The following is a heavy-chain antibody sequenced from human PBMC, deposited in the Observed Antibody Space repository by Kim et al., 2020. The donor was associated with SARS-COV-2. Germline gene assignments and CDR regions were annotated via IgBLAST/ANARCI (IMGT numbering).Heavy chain of an antibody. CDR3: AREDVTMVRGVIIRYWYFDL. D-gene: IGHD3-10*01. Sequence: RLTIARDNAKNTLYLQMNSLRAEDTAVYYCAREDVTMVRGVIIRYWYFDLWGRGTLVTVSS. V-gene: IGHV3-74*01. J-gene: IGHJ2*01.